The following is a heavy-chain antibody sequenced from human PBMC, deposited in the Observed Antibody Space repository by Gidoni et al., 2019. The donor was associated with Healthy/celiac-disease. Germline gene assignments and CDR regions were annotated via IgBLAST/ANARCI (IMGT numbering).Heavy chain of an antibody. CDR2: IIPIFGTA. Sequence: QVQLVQSWAEVKKPWYSVKVSCKPSGGTSSSYAISWVRQAPGQGLEWMGVIIPIFGTANYAQKFQGRVTITADESTSTAYMELSSLRSEDTAVYYCARERGITMVRGVMFYWGQGTLVTVSS. D-gene: IGHD3-10*01. CDR3: ARERGITMVRGVMFY. CDR1: GGTSSSYA. J-gene: IGHJ4*02. V-gene: IGHV1-69*01.